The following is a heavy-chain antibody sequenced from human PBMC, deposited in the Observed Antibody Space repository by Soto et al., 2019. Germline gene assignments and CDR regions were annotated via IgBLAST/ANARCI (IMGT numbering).Heavy chain of an antibody. Sequence: QLQLQESGPGLVKPSETLSLTCTVSGGSVSSNNYYWGWIRQSPGKGLEWIGSIYSSGSTYYNPCLESPVPITIVESKTQFSLKGTSVTAADPAVYYCARLEGLAPISYYFDYWGQGTMVTVSS. CDR2: IYSSGST. CDR3: ARLEGLAPISYYFDY. CDR1: GGSVSSNNYY. J-gene: IGHJ4*02. V-gene: IGHV4-39*01. D-gene: IGHD3-3*01.